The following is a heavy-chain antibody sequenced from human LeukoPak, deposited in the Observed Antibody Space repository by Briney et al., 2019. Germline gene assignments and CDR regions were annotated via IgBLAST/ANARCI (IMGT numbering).Heavy chain of an antibody. V-gene: IGHV1-46*01. CDR3: ARAPEQYCSSTSCYYYYYYYMDV. CDR2: INPSGGST. CDR1: GYTFTSYY. J-gene: IGHJ6*03. Sequence: ASVKVSCKASGYTFTSYYMHWVRQAPGQGLEWMGIINPSGGSTSYAQKFQGRVTMTRDTSTSTVYMELSSLRSEDTAVYYCARAPEQYCSSTSCYYYYYYYMDVWGKGTTVTISS. D-gene: IGHD2-2*01.